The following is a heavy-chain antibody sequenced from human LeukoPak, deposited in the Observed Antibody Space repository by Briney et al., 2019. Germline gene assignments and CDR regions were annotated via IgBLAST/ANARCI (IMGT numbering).Heavy chain of an antibody. CDR2: IYTSGST. V-gene: IGHV4-61*02. Sequence: PSQTLSLTCTVSGGSISSGSYYWSWIRQPAGKGLEWIGRIYTSGSTNYNPSLKSRVTISVDRSKNQFSLKLSSVTAADTAVYFCARGAYYYDSSGYFTFHIWGQGTMVTVSS. CDR1: GGSISSGSYY. D-gene: IGHD3-22*01. J-gene: IGHJ3*02. CDR3: ARGAYYYDSSGYFTFHI.